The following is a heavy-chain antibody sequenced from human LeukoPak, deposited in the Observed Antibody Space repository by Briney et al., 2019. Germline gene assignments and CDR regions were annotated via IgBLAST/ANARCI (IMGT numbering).Heavy chain of an antibody. D-gene: IGHD3-3*01. Sequence: SETLSLTCTVSGGSISSYYWSWIRQPPGKGLEWIGEINHSGSTNYNPSLKSRVTISVDTSKNQFSLKLSSVTAADTAVYYCARGPPQYYDFWSGYPYYFDYWGQGTLVTVSS. V-gene: IGHV4-34*01. CDR1: GGSISSYY. CDR2: INHSGST. CDR3: ARGPPQYYDFWSGYPYYFDY. J-gene: IGHJ4*02.